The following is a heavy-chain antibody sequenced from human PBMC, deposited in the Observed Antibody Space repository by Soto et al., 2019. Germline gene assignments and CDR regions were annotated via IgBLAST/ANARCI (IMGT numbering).Heavy chain of an antibody. CDR3: ARLNSGSFDY. D-gene: IGHD1-26*01. J-gene: IGHJ4*02. V-gene: IGHV4-4*07. Sequence: PSETLSLTCTVSGGSISSYYWSWIRQPAGKGLEWIGRIYTSGSTNYNPSLKSRVSISVDTSKKQFSLKVTSVTAADTAVYYCARLNSGSFDYWGQGTRVTVSS. CDR2: IYTSGST. CDR1: GGSISSYY.